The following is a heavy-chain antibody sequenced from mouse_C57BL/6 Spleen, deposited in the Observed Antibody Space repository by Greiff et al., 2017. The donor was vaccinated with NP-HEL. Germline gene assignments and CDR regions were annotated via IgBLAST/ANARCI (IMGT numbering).Heavy chain of an antibody. J-gene: IGHJ4*01. Sequence: VQLQQSGAELVRPGASVKLSCKASGYTFTDYYINWVKQRPGQGLEWIARIYPGSGNTYYNEKFKGKATLTAEKSSSTAYMQLSSLTSEDSAVYCCAREERLRRDYYAMDYWGQGTSVTVSS. V-gene: IGHV1-76*01. CDR3: AREERLRRDYYAMDY. CDR1: GYTFTDYY. D-gene: IGHD2-4*01. CDR2: IYPGSGNT.